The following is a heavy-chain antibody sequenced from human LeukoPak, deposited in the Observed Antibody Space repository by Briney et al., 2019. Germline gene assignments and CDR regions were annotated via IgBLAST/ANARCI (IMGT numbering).Heavy chain of an antibody. J-gene: IGHJ4*02. V-gene: IGHV1-46*01. Sequence: GASVKVSCKASGYTFTSYYMHWVRQAPGQGLEWMGIINPSGGSTSYAQKFQGRVTMTRDMSTSTVYMELSSLRSEDTAVYYCARAGSYYDSSGYYYFDYWGQGTLVTVSS. CDR3: ARAGSYYDSSGYYYFDY. CDR2: INPSGGST. D-gene: IGHD3-22*01. CDR1: GYTFTSYY.